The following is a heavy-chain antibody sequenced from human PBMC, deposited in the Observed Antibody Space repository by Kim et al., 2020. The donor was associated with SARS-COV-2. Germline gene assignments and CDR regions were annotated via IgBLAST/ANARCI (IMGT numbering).Heavy chain of an antibody. J-gene: IGHJ5*02. V-gene: IGHV1-69*02. CDR3: ARSPGLQLVGGWFDP. D-gene: IGHD6-13*01. CDR1: GGTFSSYT. CDR2: IIPILGIA. Sequence: SVKVSCKASGGTFSSYTISWVRQAPGQGLEWMGRIIPILGIANYAQKFQGRVTITADKSTSAAYMELSSLRSEDTAVYYCARSPGLQLVGGWFDPWGQGTLVTVSS.